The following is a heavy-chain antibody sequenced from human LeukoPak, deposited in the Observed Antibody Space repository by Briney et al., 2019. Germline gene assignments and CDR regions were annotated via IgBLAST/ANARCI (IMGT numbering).Heavy chain of an antibody. CDR2: ISSNGGST. J-gene: IGHJ4*02. V-gene: IGHV3-64*01. CDR3: ARDRDSSGSLDY. Sequence: GGSLRLSCAASGFTFSSYAMHWVRQAPGKGLEYVSAISSNGGSTYYANSVKGRFTISRDNSKNTLYLQMGSLRAEDMAVYYCARDRDSSGSLDYWGQGTLVTVSS. D-gene: IGHD3-22*01. CDR1: GFTFSSYA.